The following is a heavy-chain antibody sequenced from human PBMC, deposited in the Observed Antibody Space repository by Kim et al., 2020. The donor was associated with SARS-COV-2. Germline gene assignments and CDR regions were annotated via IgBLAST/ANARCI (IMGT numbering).Heavy chain of an antibody. CDR3: ARDGILSYTSSWDY. Sequence: GGSPRLSCAASGFTFRTYWMSWIRQAPGQGLEWVANIKEDGRVEQYVASVKGRFTISRDNAKNSLYLELNSLRADDTAVYYCARDGILSYTSSWDYWGPGSLVTVSS. CDR2: IKEDGRVE. D-gene: IGHD6-13*01. J-gene: IGHJ4*02. CDR1: GFTFRTYW. V-gene: IGHV3-7*03.